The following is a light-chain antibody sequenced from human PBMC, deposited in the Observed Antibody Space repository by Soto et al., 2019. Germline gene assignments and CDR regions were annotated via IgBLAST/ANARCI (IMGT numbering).Light chain of an antibody. CDR2: DAS. Sequence: EIVLTQSPATLSLPPGERASLSCRASQSVSSYLAWYQQKPGQAPRLLIYDASNRATGIPARFSGSGSGTDFTLTISSLEPEDFAVYYCQQYHKWPITFGQGTRLEI. CDR3: QQYHKWPIT. CDR1: QSVSSY. J-gene: IGKJ5*01. V-gene: IGKV3-11*01.